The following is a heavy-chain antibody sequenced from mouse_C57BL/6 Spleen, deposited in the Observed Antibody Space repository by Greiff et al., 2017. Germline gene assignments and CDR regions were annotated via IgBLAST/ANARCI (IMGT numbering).Heavy chain of an antibody. V-gene: IGHV1-64*01. Sequence: QVQLQQPGAELVKPGASVKLSCKASGYTFTSYWMHWVKQRPGQGLEWIGMIHPNSGSTNYNEKFKSKATLTADKSSSTAYMELRSLTSEDSAVYFCARMDYSNPHYYAMDYWGQGTSVTVSS. D-gene: IGHD2-5*01. J-gene: IGHJ4*01. CDR1: GYTFTSYW. CDR3: ARMDYSNPHYYAMDY. CDR2: IHPNSGST.